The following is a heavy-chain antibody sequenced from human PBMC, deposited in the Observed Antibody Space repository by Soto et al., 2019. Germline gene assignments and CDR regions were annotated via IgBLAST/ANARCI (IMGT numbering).Heavy chain of an antibody. CDR1: GYTFTNYY. CDR3: ARDLRLGTTVTFHHFSHYGMDV. CDR2: LNPKTGVT. D-gene: IGHD1-7*01. V-gene: IGHV1-2*04. Sequence: QVQLLQSGAEVKKPGASVKVSCKASGYTFTNYYIYWVRQAPGQGLECMGWLNPKTGVTNYEQKFQCWITMTRDTSISTAYMELSRLRSADTAVYYWARDLRLGTTVTFHHFSHYGMDVWCQGTTVPVSS. J-gene: IGHJ6*02.